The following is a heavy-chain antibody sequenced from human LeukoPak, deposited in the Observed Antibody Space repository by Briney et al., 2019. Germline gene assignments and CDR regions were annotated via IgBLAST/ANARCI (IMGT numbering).Heavy chain of an antibody. J-gene: IGHJ4*02. V-gene: IGHV3-21*01. CDR1: GFTFSSYS. CDR2: ISISSSYI. Sequence: GSLTLSCAASGFTFSSYSMNWVRQAPGKGLGWVSSISISSSYIYYANSVKGRFTISRDNAKNPLYLKMSSLRAEDTAVYYCAKDDYFETSGYRNWGQGTLVTVSS. D-gene: IGHD3-22*01. CDR3: AKDDYFETSGYRN.